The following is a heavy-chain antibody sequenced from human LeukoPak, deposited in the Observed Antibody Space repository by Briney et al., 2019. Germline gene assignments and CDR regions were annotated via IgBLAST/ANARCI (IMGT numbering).Heavy chain of an antibody. D-gene: IGHD4-17*01. CDR3: ARADYGDYYFDY. V-gene: IGHV4-59*01. J-gene: IGHJ4*02. CDR1: GVSISSYY. CDR2: IKYSGST. Sequence: SETLSLTCTVSGVSISSYYWSWIRQPPGKGLEWIGYIKYSGSTNYNPSLKSRVTISVDTSKNQFSLKLSSVTAADTAVYYCARADYGDYYFDYWGQGTLVTVSS.